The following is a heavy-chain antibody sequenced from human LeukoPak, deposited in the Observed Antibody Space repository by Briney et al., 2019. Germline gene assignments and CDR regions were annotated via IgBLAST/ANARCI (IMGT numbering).Heavy chain of an antibody. CDR2: ISYDGSNE. J-gene: IGHJ3*02. CDR1: GFTFSSYA. Sequence: PGRSLRLSCAASGFTFSSYAMHWVRQAPGKGLEWVAVISYDGSNEYYADSVKGRFTISRDNSKNTLYLQMNSLRAEDTAVYYCARECGGSCYGAFDIWGQGTMVTVPS. CDR3: ARECGGSCYGAFDI. V-gene: IGHV3-30*04. D-gene: IGHD2-15*01.